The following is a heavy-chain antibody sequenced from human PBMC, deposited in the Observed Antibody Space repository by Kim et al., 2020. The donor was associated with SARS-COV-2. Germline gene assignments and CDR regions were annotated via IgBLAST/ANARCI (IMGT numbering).Heavy chain of an antibody. D-gene: IGHD2-2*01. Sequence: GGSLRLSCAAFEITFTFNSYTLHWVRQAPEQGREGVSSFNGTGNYIYYADSRKGRFTIARDNTKNSLFLQRDGLRVDDTSVYDCARSMTQGPAAPVYYCG. V-gene: IGHV3-21*01. CDR1: EITFTFNSYT. CDR3: ARSMTQGPAAPVYYCG. CDR2: FNGTGNYI. J-gene: IGHJ6*01.